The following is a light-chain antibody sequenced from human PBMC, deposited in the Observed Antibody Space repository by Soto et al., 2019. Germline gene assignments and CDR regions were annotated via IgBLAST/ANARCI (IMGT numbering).Light chain of an antibody. CDR3: SSYASSSPYV. V-gene: IGLV2-14*01. CDR1: SSDIGGYNT. J-gene: IGLJ1*01. Sequence: QSALTQPASVSGSPGQSITISCTGTSSDIGGYNTVSWYQQLPGKAPKLKIYEVSNRPSGVSHRFSASKSGNTASLTISGVQAEDEADYYCSSYASSSPYVFGTGTKLTVL. CDR2: EVS.